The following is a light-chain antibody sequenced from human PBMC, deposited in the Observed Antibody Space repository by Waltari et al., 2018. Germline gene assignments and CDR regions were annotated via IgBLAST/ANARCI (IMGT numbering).Light chain of an antibody. V-gene: IGLV1-44*01. J-gene: IGLJ2*01. CDR1: SSNIGANA. Sequence: QSLLTQPPSASATPGQRVTVSCSGSSSNIGANAVNWYQQLPGTTPKLLIYTTTARPSGVPDRCSGSKSGTSASLAISGLQSEDEARYYCAASDGSLHGVVFGGGTNLAVL. CDR3: AASDGSLHGVV. CDR2: TTT.